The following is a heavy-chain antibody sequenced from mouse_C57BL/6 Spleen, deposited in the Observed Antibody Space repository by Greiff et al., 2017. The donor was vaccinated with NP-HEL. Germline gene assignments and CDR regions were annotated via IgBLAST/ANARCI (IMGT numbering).Heavy chain of an antibody. CDR2: ISNGGGST. Sequence: EVKVVESGGGLVQPGGSLKLSCAASGFTFSDYYMYWVRQTPEKRLEWVAYISNGGGSTYYPDTVKGRFPISRDNAKNTLYLQMGRLKSEDTAMYYCARHGAGRGYFDVWGTGTTVTVSS. V-gene: IGHV5-12*01. CDR3: ARHGAGRGYFDV. J-gene: IGHJ1*03. D-gene: IGHD4-1*01. CDR1: GFTFSDYY.